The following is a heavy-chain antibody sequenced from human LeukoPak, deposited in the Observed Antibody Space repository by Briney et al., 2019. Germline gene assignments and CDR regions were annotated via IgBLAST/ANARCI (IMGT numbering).Heavy chain of an antibody. CDR2: IYSGGST. CDR1: GFSVSSNF. V-gene: IGHV3-66*01. D-gene: IGHD3-22*01. J-gene: IGHJ4*02. CDR3: ARDRSSGTEY. Sequence: GGSLRLSCAVSGFSVSSNFLKWVRQAPGKGLEWVSVIYSGGSTYYADSVKGRFIISRDNSKNTLYLQMNSVTVEDTAIYYCARDRSSGTEYWGQGTLVTVSS.